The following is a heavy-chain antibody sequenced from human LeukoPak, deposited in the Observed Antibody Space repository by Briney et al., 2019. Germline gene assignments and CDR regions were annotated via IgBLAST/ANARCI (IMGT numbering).Heavy chain of an antibody. CDR2: MNPNSGNT. V-gene: IGHV1-8*02. CDR1: GYTFTGYY. J-gene: IGHJ5*02. Sequence: ASVKVSCKASGYTFTGYYMHWVRQATGQGLEWMEWMNPNSGNTGYAQKFQGRVTMTRNTSISTAYMELSSLRSEDTAVYYCATCPRGSSEGEGDWFDPWGQGTLATVSS. CDR3: ATCPRGSSEGEGDWFDP. D-gene: IGHD6-19*01.